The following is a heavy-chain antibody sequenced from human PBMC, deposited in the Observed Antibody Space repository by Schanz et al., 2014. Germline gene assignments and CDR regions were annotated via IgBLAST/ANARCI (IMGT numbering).Heavy chain of an antibody. CDR1: GFTFRSYP. CDR2: ISGAGGST. V-gene: IGHV3-23*01. D-gene: IGHD2-15*01. CDR3: AKGKDSPYYFDD. J-gene: IGHJ4*02. Sequence: EAQLLESGGNLVQPGGSLRVSYVGSGFTFRSYPMTWVRQAPGKGLEWVAGISGAGGSTYYVDSVKGRFTISRDNSRNTMYLQMTGLRAEDTAIYYCAKGKDSPYYFDDWGQGTLVTVSS.